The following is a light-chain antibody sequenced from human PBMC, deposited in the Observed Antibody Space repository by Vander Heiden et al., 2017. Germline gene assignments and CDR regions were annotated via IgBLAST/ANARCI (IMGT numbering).Light chain of an antibody. CDR2: AAS. V-gene: IGKV1-16*02. CDR3: QQYNTYPLT. CDR1: QDISNF. Sequence: DIQMTQSPSSLSASVGDRVTITCRASQDISNFLAWFQQTPGKAPKSPIYAASSLQTGVPSKFSGSGSGTDFTLTISSLQSEDFATYYCQQYNTYPLTFGGGTKIEIK. J-gene: IGKJ4*01.